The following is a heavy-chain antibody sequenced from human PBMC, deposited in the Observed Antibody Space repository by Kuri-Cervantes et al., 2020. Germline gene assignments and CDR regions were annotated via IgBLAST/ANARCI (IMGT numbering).Heavy chain of an antibody. CDR1: GGSVSSGSYY. V-gene: IGHV4-61*01. CDR2: IYYSGST. D-gene: IGHD5-18*01. J-gene: IGHJ3*02. Sequence: SETLSLTCTVSGGSVSSGSYYWSWIRQPPGKGLEWIGYIYYSGSTNYNPSLKSRVTISVDTSKNQFSLKLSSVTAADTAVYYCARDHSAVPDSAMVTGDAFDIWGQGTMVTDSS. CDR3: ARDHSAVPDSAMVTGDAFDI.